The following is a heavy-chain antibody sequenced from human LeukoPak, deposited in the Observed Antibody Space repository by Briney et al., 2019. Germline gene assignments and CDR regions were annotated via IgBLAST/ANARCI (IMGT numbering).Heavy chain of an antibody. Sequence: ASVKVSCKASGYIFTGHYIHWVRQTPGQGFEWMGWINLNSGGTKYAQKFEGRVTVTRDTSISTAYMELSRLSSDDTTVYYCARDYARYCSTGRCNFFDYWGQGTLVTVSS. V-gene: IGHV1-2*02. CDR2: INLNSGGT. D-gene: IGHD2-2*01. CDR1: GYIFTGHY. CDR3: ARDYARYCSTGRCNFFDY. J-gene: IGHJ4*02.